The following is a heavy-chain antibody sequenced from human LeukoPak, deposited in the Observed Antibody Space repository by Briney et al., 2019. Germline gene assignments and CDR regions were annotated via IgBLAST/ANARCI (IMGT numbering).Heavy chain of an antibody. V-gene: IGHV4-59*08. CDR3: ARDGALYAFDI. D-gene: IGHD1-26*01. CDR2: IYYSGST. Sequence: SETLSLTCTVSGGSISSYYWSWIRQPPGKGLEWIGYIYYSGSTNYNPSLKSRVTISVDTSKNQFSLKLSSVTAADTAVYYCARDGALYAFDIWGQGTMVTVSS. J-gene: IGHJ3*02. CDR1: GGSISSYY.